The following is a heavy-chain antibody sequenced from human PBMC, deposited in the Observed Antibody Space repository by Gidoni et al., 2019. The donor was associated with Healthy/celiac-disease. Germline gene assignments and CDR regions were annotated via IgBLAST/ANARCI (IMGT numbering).Heavy chain of an antibody. Sequence: QVQLQQWGAGLLKPSETLSLTCAVYGGSFSGYSWSWTRQPPGKGLEWIGEINHRGSTNYNPSLKSRVTISVDTSKNQFSLKLSSGTAADTAVYYWASLGHRYCSSTSCYPFWFDPWGQGTLVTVSS. CDR2: INHRGST. V-gene: IGHV4-34*01. CDR3: ASLGHRYCSSTSCYPFWFDP. D-gene: IGHD2-2*01. CDR1: GGSFSGYS. J-gene: IGHJ5*02.